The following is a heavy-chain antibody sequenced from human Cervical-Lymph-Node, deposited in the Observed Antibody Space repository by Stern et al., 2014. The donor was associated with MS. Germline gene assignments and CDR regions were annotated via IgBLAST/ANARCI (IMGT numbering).Heavy chain of an antibody. CDR3: ASIFGSGVPLGDY. D-gene: IGHD3-10*01. J-gene: IGHJ4*02. CDR1: GFTFSNYD. CDR2: ISDGGNGE. Sequence: EVQLVESGGGFVQPGGSLRLSCAASGFTFSNYDMTWVRQAPGKGLEWVSTISDGGNGEYYADSVKGRFTISRDNFKNMVYLQMNRLRAEDTAVYFCASIFGSGVPLGDYWGQGNLVTVSS. V-gene: IGHV3-23*04.